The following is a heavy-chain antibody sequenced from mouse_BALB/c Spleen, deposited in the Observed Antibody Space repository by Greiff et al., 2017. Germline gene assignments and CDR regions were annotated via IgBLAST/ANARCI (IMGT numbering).Heavy chain of an antibody. CDR3: ARAAGTFAY. CDR2: ISDGGSYT. J-gene: IGHJ3*01. CDR1: GFTFSDYY. Sequence: EVMLVESGGGLVKPGGSLKLSCAASGFTFSDYYMYWVRQTPEKRLEWVATISDGGSYTYYPDSVKGRFTISRDNAKNNLYLQMSSLKSEDTAMYYCARAAGTFAYWGQGTLVTVSA. D-gene: IGHD4-1*01. V-gene: IGHV5-4*02.